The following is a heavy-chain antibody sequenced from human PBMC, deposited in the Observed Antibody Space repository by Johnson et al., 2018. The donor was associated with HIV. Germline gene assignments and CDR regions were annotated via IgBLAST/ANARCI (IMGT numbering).Heavy chain of an antibody. Sequence: QVQLVESGGGLVQPGGSLRLSCAASGFTFSSYGMHWVRQAPGKGLEWVAFLRYDGTNKYSADSVKGRFSISRDDSKSTLYLQMNSLRAEDTGVYYCATADRDAFDIWGQGTMVIVSS. J-gene: IGHJ3*02. CDR2: LRYDGTNK. CDR3: ATADRDAFDI. CDR1: GFTFSSYG. V-gene: IGHV3-30*02.